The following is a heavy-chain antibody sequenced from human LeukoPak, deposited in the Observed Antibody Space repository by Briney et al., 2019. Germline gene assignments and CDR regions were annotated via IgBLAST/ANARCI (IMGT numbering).Heavy chain of an antibody. D-gene: IGHD3-10*01. J-gene: IGHJ4*02. Sequence: GGSLRLSCAASGFTFSSYSMNWVRQAPGKGLEWVSSISSSSSYIYYADSVKGRFTISRDNAKNSLYLQMNSLRAEDTAVYYCAREIGYYYGSGIYYRSEDYWGQGTLVTVSS. V-gene: IGHV3-21*01. CDR1: GFTFSSYS. CDR2: ISSSSSYI. CDR3: AREIGYYYGSGIYYRSEDY.